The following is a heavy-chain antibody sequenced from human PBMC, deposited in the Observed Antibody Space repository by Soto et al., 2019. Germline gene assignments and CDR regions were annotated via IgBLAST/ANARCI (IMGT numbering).Heavy chain of an antibody. Sequence: ASVKVSCKVSGYTLTELSMHWVRQAPGKGLEWMGGFDPEDGETIYAQKFQGRVTMTEDTSTDTAYMELGSLRSEDTAGYYCATENVITFGGVIVTPPRGLWYWGQGTLVTVSS. D-gene: IGHD3-16*02. J-gene: IGHJ4*02. V-gene: IGHV1-24*01. CDR3: ATENVITFGGVIVTPPRGLWY. CDR2: FDPEDGET. CDR1: GYTLTELS.